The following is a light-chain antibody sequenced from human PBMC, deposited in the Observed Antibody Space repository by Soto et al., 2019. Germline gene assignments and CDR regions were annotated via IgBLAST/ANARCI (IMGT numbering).Light chain of an antibody. V-gene: IGLV1-44*01. Sequence: QPVLTQPPSASGNPGQRVTISCSGSSDNLAQNSVNWYQQFPGTAPKLLIYKTDQRPSGVPDRFSGSKSGTSASLAITGLQSEDECYYYCTSWDDSLNIWVFGGGTKLTVL. CDR1: SDNLAQNS. CDR2: KTD. J-gene: IGLJ3*02. CDR3: TSWDDSLNIWV.